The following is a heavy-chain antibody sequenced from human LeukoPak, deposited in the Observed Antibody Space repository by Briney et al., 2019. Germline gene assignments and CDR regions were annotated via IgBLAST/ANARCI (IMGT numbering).Heavy chain of an antibody. Sequence: ASVKVSCKASGYTFTSYDINWVRQATGQGLEWMGWMNPSSGNTGYAQKFQGRVTMTRNTSISTAYMELSSLRSEDTAVYYCARGSRIAVAGTGDYWGQGTLVTVSS. V-gene: IGHV1-8*01. J-gene: IGHJ4*02. CDR2: MNPSSGNT. CDR3: ARGSRIAVAGTGDY. CDR1: GYTFTSYD. D-gene: IGHD6-19*01.